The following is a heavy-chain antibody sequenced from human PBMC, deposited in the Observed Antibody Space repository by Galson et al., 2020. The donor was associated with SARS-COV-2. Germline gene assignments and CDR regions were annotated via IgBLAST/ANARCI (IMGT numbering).Heavy chain of an antibody. D-gene: IGHD6-19*01. CDR1: GFTFGDYA. J-gene: IGHJ4*02. CDR3: TRDADGAVAGPGYFDY. CDR2: IRSKGYGGTT. V-gene: IGHV3-49*04. Sequence: GESLKISCTTSGFTFGDYAMSWVRQAPGKGLEWVGFIRSKGYGGTTEYAASVKGRFTISRDDSKSIAYLQMNSLKNEDTAVYYCTRDADGAVAGPGYFDYWGQGTLVTVSS.